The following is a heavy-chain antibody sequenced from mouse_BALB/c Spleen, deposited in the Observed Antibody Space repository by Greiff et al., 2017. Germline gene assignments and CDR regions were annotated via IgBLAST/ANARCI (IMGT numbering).Heavy chain of an antibody. J-gene: IGHJ3*01. V-gene: IGHV5-6-3*01. D-gene: IGHD1-2*01. CDR3: ARDGTTAPFAY. CDR1: GFTFSSYG. Sequence: EVMLVESGGGLVQPGGSLKLSCAASGFTFSSYGMSWVRQTPDKRLELVATINSNGGSTYYPDSVKGRFTISRDNAKNTLYLQMSSLKSEDTAMYYCARDGTTAPFAYWGQGTLVTVSA. CDR2: INSNGGST.